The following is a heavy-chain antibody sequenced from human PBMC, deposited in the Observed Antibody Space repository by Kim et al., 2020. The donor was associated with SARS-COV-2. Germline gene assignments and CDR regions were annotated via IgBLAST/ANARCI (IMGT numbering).Heavy chain of an antibody. CDR2: IRDKAHGGTT. V-gene: IGHV3-49*04. CDR3: TNERY. CDR1: GFTFGDYA. Sequence: GGSLRLSCRSSGFTFGDYAINWVRQAPGKGLEWVGFIRDKAHGGTTDYAASLKGRFAISRDDSKTIAYLQMNSLKTADTAFYYCTNERYWGQGTLVTVPS. J-gene: IGHJ4*02.